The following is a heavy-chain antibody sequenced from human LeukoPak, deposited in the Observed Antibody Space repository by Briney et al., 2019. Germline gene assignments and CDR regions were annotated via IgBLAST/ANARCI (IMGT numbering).Heavy chain of an antibody. CDR3: AKDLGRGSSFYNYYYGLDV. CDR2: ISNDGINK. Sequence: PGRSLRLSCKATGFTFSDNGIHWVRQAPGEGLEWVAAISNDGINKYYADSVKGRFTISRDNSKNTMDLQMTTLRPEDTAVYYCAKDLGRGSSFYNYYYGLDVWGQGTTVTVSS. V-gene: IGHV3-30*18. D-gene: IGHD2-15*01. CDR1: GFTFSDNG. J-gene: IGHJ6*02.